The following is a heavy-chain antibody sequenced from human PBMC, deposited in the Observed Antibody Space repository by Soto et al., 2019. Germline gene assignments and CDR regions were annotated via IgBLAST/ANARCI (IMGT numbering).Heavy chain of an antibody. CDR3: ARDGILTGYYNVGTGGAFDY. Sequence: QVQLVESGGGVVQPGRSLRLSCAASGFTFSSYGMHWVRQAPGKGLEWVAVIWYDGSNKYYADSVKGRFTISRDNSKNTLYLQMNSVRAEDTAVYYCARDGILTGYYNVGTGGAFDYWGQGTLVTVSS. V-gene: IGHV3-33*01. CDR2: IWYDGSNK. D-gene: IGHD3-9*01. CDR1: GFTFSSYG. J-gene: IGHJ4*02.